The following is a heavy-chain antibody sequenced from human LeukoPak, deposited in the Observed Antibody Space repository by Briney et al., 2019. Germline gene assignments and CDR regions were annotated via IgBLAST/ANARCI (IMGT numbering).Heavy chain of an antibody. Sequence: GGSLRLSCAASGFSLNNYAISWVRQAPGKGLEWVSAISASGGTYYTDSVKGRFTISSDNSKNTLFLQMNSLRAEDTAVYYCARERVSGSSSLYFDCWGQGALVTVSS. CDR1: GFSLNNYA. V-gene: IGHV3-23*01. J-gene: IGHJ4*02. CDR3: ARERVSGSSSLYFDC. D-gene: IGHD3-10*01. CDR2: ISASGGT.